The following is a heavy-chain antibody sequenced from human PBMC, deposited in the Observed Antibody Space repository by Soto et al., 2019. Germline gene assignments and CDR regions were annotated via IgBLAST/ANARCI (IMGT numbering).Heavy chain of an antibody. CDR2: IYYSGST. V-gene: IGHV4-39*01. Sequence: SETLSLTCTVSGGSISSSSYYWGWIRQPPGKGLEWIGSIYYSGSTYYNPSLKSRVTISVDTSKNQFSLKLSSVTAADTAVYYCARIQVDDILTGYYYYGMDVWGQGTTVTVSS. J-gene: IGHJ6*02. D-gene: IGHD3-9*01. CDR1: GGSISSSSYY. CDR3: ARIQVDDILTGYYYYGMDV.